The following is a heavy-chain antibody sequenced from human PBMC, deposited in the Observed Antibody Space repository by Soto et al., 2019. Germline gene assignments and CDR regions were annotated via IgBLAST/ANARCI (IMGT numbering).Heavy chain of an antibody. Sequence: GGSLRLSCAASGFTFSSYAMSWVRQAPGKGLEWVSAISGSGGSTYYADSVKGRFTISRDDSKNTVYLQMISLRDEDTAVYYCARDMFRGLHDYFDSWGQGTLVTVAS. CDR3: ARDMFRGLHDYFDS. J-gene: IGHJ4*02. CDR2: ISGSGGST. CDR1: GFTFSSYA. D-gene: IGHD3-10*01. V-gene: IGHV3-23*01.